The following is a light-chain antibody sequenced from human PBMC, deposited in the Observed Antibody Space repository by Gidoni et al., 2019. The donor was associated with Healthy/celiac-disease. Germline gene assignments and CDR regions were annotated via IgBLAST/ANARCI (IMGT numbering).Light chain of an antibody. CDR1: QSASSY. J-gene: IGKJ2*01. CDR2: DAS. V-gene: IGKV3-11*01. Sequence: EIVLTQSPATLSLSPRERATLSCRASQSASSYLAWYQQQPGQAPRLHIYDASNRATGIPARVSGSGTETDFTISISDLEPEDFEVYYCRQRSNLYTFGQGTKLEIK. CDR3: RQRSNLYT.